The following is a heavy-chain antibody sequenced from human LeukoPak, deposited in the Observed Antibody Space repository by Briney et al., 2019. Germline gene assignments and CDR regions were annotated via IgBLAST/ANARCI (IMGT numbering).Heavy chain of an antibody. V-gene: IGHV2-5*02. CDR2: IYWDVDK. CDR3: AHRMATIRCFDY. Sequence: SGPTLVKPTQTLTLTCTFSGFSLSTSGVGVGWIRQPPGKALEWLALIYWDVDKRYSPSLKSRLTITKDTSKNQVVLTMTNMDPVDTATYYCAHRMATIRCFDYWGQGTLVTVSS. D-gene: IGHD5-24*01. CDR1: GFSLSTSGVG. J-gene: IGHJ4*02.